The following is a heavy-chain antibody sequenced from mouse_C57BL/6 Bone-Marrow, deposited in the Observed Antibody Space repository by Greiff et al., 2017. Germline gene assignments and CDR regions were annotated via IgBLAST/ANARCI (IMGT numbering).Heavy chain of an antibody. Sequence: QVQLQQPGAELVKPGASVKLSCKASGYNFTSYWMHWVKQRPGQGLELIGMIPPNSGSTNYNEKFKSKATLTVDKSSSTAYMQLSSLTSEDSAVYYCAETGRVFDYWGQGTTLTVSS. CDR1: GYNFTSYW. CDR3: AETGRVFDY. D-gene: IGHD4-1*01. J-gene: IGHJ2*01. V-gene: IGHV1-64*01. CDR2: IPPNSGST.